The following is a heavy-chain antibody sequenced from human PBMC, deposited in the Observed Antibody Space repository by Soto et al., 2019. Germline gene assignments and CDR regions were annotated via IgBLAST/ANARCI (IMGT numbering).Heavy chain of an antibody. J-gene: IGHJ5*02. CDR2: IYHSGST. V-gene: IGHV4-30-2*01. CDR1: GGSISSGGYS. CDR3: ARHAGGRYNWFDP. Sequence: SETLSLTCAVSGGSISSGGYSWSWIRQPPGKGLEWTGYIYHSGSTNYNPSLKSRVTISIDTSISTAYLQWSSLKASDTAMYYCARHAGGRYNWFDPWGQGTLVTVSS. D-gene: IGHD6-19*01.